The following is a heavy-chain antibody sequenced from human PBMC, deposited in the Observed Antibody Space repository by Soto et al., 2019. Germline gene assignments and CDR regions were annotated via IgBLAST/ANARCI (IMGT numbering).Heavy chain of an antibody. J-gene: IGHJ6*03. V-gene: IGHV3-30-3*01. CDR1: GFTFSYHA. CDR3: ARDKVRRADTAMVVSYYYYYMDV. Sequence: GGSLRLSCAASGFTFSYHALNWVRQAPGKGLEWVAVISYDGDNKYIAESVKGRFTIFRDNSKNTVSLQMNSLRAEDTAMYYCARDKVRRADTAMVVSYYYYYMDVWGKGTTVTVSS. CDR2: ISYDGDNK. D-gene: IGHD5-18*01.